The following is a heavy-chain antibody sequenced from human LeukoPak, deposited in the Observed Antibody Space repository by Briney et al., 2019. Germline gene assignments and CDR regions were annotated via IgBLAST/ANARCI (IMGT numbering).Heavy chain of an antibody. CDR3: AKDISRVAGTAWDY. CDR2: ISWDGGST. J-gene: IGHJ4*02. Sequence: GGSLRLSCAASGFTFDDYAMHWVRQAPGKGLEWVSLISWDGGSTYYADSVKGRFTISRDNSKNSLYLQMNSLRAEDTALYYCAKDISRVAGTAWDYWGQGTLVTVSS. CDR1: GFTFDDYA. V-gene: IGHV3-43D*03. D-gene: IGHD6-19*01.